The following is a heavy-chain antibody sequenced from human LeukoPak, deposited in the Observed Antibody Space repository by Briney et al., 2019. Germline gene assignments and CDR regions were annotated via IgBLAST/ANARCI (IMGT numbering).Heavy chain of an antibody. V-gene: IGHV1-46*01. CDR1: GYTFTSYY. CDR3: ARGYSSSWRAPYAFDI. D-gene: IGHD6-13*01. CDR2: INPSGGST. J-gene: IGHJ3*02. Sequence: PGASVKVSCKASGYTFTSYYMHWVRQAPGQGLVWMGIINPSGGSTSYAQKFQGRVTMTRDTSTSTVYMELSSLRSEDTAVYYCARGYSSSWRAPYAFDIWGQGTMVTVSS.